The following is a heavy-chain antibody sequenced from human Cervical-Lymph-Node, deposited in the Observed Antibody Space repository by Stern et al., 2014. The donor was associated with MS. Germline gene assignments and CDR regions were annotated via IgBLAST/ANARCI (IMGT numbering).Heavy chain of an antibody. D-gene: IGHD2-2*01. CDR3: ARDQGFQLMNS. CDR1: GDSISNDNW. V-gene: IGHV4-4*02. Sequence: QVQLQESGPGLVRPSGTLSLTCAVSGDSISNDNWWSWVRQPPGTGLEWIGEVYHPGSANYDPSLKSRVTISVDKSKNQFSLRLTSMTAADTAVYYCARDQGFQLMNSWGQGTLVIVSS. CDR2: VYHPGSA. J-gene: IGHJ4*02.